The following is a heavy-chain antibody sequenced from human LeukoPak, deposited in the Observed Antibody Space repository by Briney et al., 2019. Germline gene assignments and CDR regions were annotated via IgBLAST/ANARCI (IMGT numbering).Heavy chain of an antibody. J-gene: IGHJ4*02. D-gene: IGHD6-13*01. CDR1: GFTFSNYA. Sequence: PGGSLRLSCAASGFTFSNYAMSWVRQAPGKGLEWVSAISGSGGTTYYVDSVKGRFTISRDNAKNSLYLQMNSLRAEDTAVYYCARAPYSSSWYDFDYWGQGTLVTVSS. CDR2: ISGSGGTT. CDR3: ARAPYSSSWYDFDY. V-gene: IGHV3-23*01.